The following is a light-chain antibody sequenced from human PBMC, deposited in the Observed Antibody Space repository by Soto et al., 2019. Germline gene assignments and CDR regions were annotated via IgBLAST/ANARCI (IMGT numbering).Light chain of an antibody. CDR1: GSNIGSNS. V-gene: IGLV1-47*01. Sequence: QSVLTQPPSASGTPGQSVAISCSGSGSNIGSNSVYWYQQLPGTAPKLLIYRNNQRPSGVPDRFSGSKSGTSASLAISGLRSEDEADYYCATWDDSLNLLYVFGAGTKVTVL. CDR2: RNN. CDR3: ATWDDSLNLLYV. J-gene: IGLJ1*01.